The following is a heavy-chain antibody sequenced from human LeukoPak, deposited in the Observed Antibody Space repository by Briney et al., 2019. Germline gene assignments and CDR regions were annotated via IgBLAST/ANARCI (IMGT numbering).Heavy chain of an antibody. D-gene: IGHD3-10*01. Sequence: GGSLRLSCAASGFTFSDYWTSWVRQAPGKGLEWVANIKQDGSEKYYVDSVKGRFTISRDNAKNSLHLQMNTLRAEDTAVYYCAKAEYGSGSSSFDQWGQGTLVTVSS. CDR1: GFTFSDYW. CDR3: AKAEYGSGSSSFDQ. V-gene: IGHV3-7*01. J-gene: IGHJ4*02. CDR2: IKQDGSEK.